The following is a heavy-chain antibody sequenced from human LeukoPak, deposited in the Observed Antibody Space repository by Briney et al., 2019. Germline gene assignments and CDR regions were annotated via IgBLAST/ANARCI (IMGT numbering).Heavy chain of an antibody. V-gene: IGHV3-30*03. CDR1: GFTFSSFG. J-gene: IGHJ4*02. Sequence: GGSLRLSCAASGFTFSSFGMHWVRQAPGKGLEWVAVISYDGSNKYSADSVKGRFTISRDNSKNTPCLQMNSLRAEDTAVYYCATDHGFHYGAYFDYWGQGTLVTVSS. CDR3: ATDHGFHYGAYFDY. D-gene: IGHD4-17*01. CDR2: ISYDGSNK.